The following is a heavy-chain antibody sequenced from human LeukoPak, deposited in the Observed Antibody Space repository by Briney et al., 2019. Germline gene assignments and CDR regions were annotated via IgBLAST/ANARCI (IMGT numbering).Heavy chain of an antibody. J-gene: IGHJ6*02. V-gene: IGHV3-21*01. Sequence: PGGSLRLSCAASGFTFSSYSMNWVRQAPGKGLEWVSSISSSSSYIYYADSVKGRFTISRDNAKNSLYLQMNSLRAEDTAVYYCARDGEENYYYHYGMDVWGQGTTVTVSS. CDR3: ARDGEENYYYHYGMDV. CDR2: ISSSSSYI. CDR1: GFTFSSYS. D-gene: IGHD3-10*01.